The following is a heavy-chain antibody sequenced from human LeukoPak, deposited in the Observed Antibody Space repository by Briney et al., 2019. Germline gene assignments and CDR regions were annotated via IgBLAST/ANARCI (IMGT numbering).Heavy chain of an antibody. Sequence: GASVKVSCKASGYTFTGYYIHWVRQAPGQGLEWMGRINPRSGGTKYAQNFQGSVTMTRDTSITTAYMELTRLGSDDTALYYCARQVGHTSGWYFFDFWGQGTLVTVSS. CDR3: ARQVGHTSGWYFFDF. CDR2: INPRSGGT. J-gene: IGHJ4*02. CDR1: GYTFTGYY. D-gene: IGHD6-19*01. V-gene: IGHV1-2*06.